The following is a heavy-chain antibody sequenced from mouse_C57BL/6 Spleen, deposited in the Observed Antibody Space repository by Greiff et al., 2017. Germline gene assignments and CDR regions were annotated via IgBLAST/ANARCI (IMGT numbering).Heavy chain of an antibody. CDR1: GFHFTDYY. Sequence: DVMLVESGGGLVQPGGSLSLSCAASGFHFTDYYMSWVRQPPGKALEWLGFIRNKANGYTTEYSASVTGRFTISRDKSQSILYLQMNALSAEDSATYYCARLGGQYYFDYWGQGATRTVSS. CDR2: IRNKANGYTT. CDR3: ARLGGQYYFDY. V-gene: IGHV7-3*01. D-gene: IGHD1-1*02. J-gene: IGHJ2*01.